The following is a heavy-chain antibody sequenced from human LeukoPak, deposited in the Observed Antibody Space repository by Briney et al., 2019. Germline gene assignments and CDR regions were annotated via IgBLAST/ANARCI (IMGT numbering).Heavy chain of an antibody. V-gene: IGHV1-46*01. CDR3: ARDWGVVPAAIAEDY. CDR1: GYTFTSYY. CDR2: INPSGGST. Sequence: ASVKVSCKASGYTFTSYYIHWVRQAPGQGLEWMGIINPSGGSTSYAQKFQARVTMTRDTSTRTVYMELSSLRSEDTAVYYCARDWGVVPAAIAEDYWGQGTLVTVSS. D-gene: IGHD2-2*02. J-gene: IGHJ4*02.